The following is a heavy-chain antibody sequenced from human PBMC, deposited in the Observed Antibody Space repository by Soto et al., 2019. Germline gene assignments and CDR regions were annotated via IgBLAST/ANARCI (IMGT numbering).Heavy chain of an antibody. J-gene: IGHJ6*02. CDR2: ISSSGSTI. V-gene: IGHV3-11*01. Sequence: QVQLVESGGGLVKPGGSLRLSCAASGFTFSDYYMSWIRQAPGKGLQWVSYISSSGSTIYYPDSVKGRVTISRDNAKNSLYLQMNSLRAEDTAVYYCARRWPASNYTKPNYGMDVWGQGTTVTVSS. CDR1: GFTFSDYY. CDR3: ARRWPASNYTKPNYGMDV. D-gene: IGHD4-4*01.